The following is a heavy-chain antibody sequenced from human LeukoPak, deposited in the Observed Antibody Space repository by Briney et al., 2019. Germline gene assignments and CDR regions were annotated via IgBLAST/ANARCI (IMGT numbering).Heavy chain of an antibody. V-gene: IGHV3-48*04. J-gene: IGHJ6*03. Sequence: GGSLRLSCAASGFTFSSYTFNWVRQAPGKGLERISYINSVSSSIYYADSVKGRFTISRDNAKNTLYLQMNSLRAEDTAVYYCARDGYLYMDVWGKGTTVTISS. CDR3: ARDGYLYMDV. D-gene: IGHD5-12*01. CDR2: INSVSSSI. CDR1: GFTFSSYT.